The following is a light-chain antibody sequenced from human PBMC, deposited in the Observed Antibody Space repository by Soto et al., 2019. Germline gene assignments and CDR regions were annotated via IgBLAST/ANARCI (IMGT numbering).Light chain of an antibody. CDR2: GAS. CDR3: QQYNNWPPLT. CDR1: QSVSSN. J-gene: IGKJ4*01. V-gene: IGKV3-15*01. Sequence: EIVMTQSPATLSVSPGERATLSCRASQSVSSNLAWYQQKPGQAPRLLIYGASTRATGIPARFSGSGSGTEFTLTISSLQSEDLAVYHCQQYNNWPPLTFGGGTKVEIK.